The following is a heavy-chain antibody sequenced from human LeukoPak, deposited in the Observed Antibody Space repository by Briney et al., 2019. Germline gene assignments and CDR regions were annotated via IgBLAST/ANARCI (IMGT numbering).Heavy chain of an antibody. CDR1: GFTFSSYW. V-gene: IGHV3-74*01. CDR2: ISDGGSTT. D-gene: IGHD3-22*01. Sequence: GGSLRLSCAASGFTFSSYWMHWVRQAPGKGLVWVSRISDGGSTTTYADSVKGRFTISRDNAKNTLYLQMNGLRAEDTAVYCCSRSAYYDGSGNYYDYWGQGTLVTVSS. CDR3: SRSAYYDGSGNYYDY. J-gene: IGHJ4*02.